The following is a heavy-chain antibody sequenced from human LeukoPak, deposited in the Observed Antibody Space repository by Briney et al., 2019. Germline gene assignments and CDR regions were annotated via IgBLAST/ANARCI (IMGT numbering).Heavy chain of an antibody. D-gene: IGHD6-19*01. Sequence: GGSLRLSCAASGFTFIDYDMHWVRRVIGKGLEWVSAIGIRDDTHYSGSVKGRFTISRENAESSLYLQMNSLRAEDTAVYYARGGIQVSGIDEFDYWGQGTLVTVSS. CDR1: GFTFIDYD. CDR3: RGGIQVSGIDEFDY. J-gene: IGHJ4*02. CDR2: IGIRDDT. V-gene: IGHV3-13*01.